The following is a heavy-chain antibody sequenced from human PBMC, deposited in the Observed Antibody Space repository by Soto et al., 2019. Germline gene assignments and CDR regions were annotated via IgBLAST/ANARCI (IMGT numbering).Heavy chain of an antibody. CDR1: GGSISSGGYY. V-gene: IGHV4-31*03. D-gene: IGHD2-2*01. CDR2: IYYSGST. Sequence: QVQLQESGPGLVKPSQTLSLTCTVSGGSISSGGYYWSWIRQHPGKGLEWIGYIYYSGSTYYNPSLKRRGTISVDTSKNQFALKLSSVTAADTAVYYCARDIPAARSYYYGMDVWGQGTTVTVSS. J-gene: IGHJ6*02. CDR3: ARDIPAARSYYYGMDV.